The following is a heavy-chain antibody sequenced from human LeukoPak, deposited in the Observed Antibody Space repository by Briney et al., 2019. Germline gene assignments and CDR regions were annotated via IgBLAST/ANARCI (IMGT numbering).Heavy chain of an antibody. V-gene: IGHV3-23*01. CDR2: ISGSGGST. CDR1: GFTFSSYA. CDR3: AKDRFARGRVYYPPFDS. J-gene: IGHJ4*02. Sequence: GGSLRLSCAASGFTFSSYAMSWVRQAPGKGLEWVSAISGSGGSTYYADSVKGRFTISRDNSKNTLYLQMNSLRAEDTAVYYCAKDRFARGRVYYPPFDSWGQGTLVTVS. D-gene: IGHD3-22*01.